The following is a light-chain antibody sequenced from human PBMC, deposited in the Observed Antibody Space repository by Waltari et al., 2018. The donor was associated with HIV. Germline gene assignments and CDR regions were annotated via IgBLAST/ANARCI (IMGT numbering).Light chain of an antibody. CDR3: AVWDSSLRSGRV. CDR2: DND. V-gene: IGLV1-51*01. J-gene: IGLJ3*02. CDR1: GSNIGRNY. Sequence: QSVLTQPPSLSAAPGQRVTIFCPGSGSNIGRNYVSWYQQVPGTAPKVLIYDNDKQPSGIPDRFSGSTSGTSATLAITGLQSGDEADYYCAVWDSSLRSGRVFGGGTKLTVL.